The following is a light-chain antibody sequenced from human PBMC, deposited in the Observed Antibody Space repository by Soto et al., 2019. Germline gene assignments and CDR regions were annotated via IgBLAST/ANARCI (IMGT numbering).Light chain of an antibody. CDR2: EVS. CDR1: SSDVGGYNY. J-gene: IGLJ1*01. V-gene: IGLV2-14*01. CDR3: SSYTRSNTLPFV. Sequence: QSVLTQPASVSGSPGQSITISCTGTSSDVGGYNYVSWYQQHPGKAPKLMIYEVSNRPSGVSNRFSGSKSGNTASLTISGFQAEDEADYYCSSYTRSNTLPFVFGTGTKVTVL.